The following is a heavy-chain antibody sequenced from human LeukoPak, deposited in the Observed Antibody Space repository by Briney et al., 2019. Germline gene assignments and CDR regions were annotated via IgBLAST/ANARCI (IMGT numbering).Heavy chain of an antibody. CDR1: GGSISSSSYY. CDR2: IYYSGST. V-gene: IGHV4-39*01. D-gene: IGHD1-26*01. CDR3: ARANKIVGATYYFDY. J-gene: IGHJ4*02. Sequence: SETLSLTCTVSGGSISSSSYYWGWIRQPPGKGLEWIGSIYYSGSTYYNPSLKSRVTISVDTSKNQFSLKLSSVTAADTAVYYCARANKIVGATYYFDYWGQGTLVTVSS.